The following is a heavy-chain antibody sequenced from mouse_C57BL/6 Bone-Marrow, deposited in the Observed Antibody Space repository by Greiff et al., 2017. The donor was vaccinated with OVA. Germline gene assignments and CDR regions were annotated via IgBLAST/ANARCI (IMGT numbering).Heavy chain of an antibody. Sequence: VKLQESGAELARPGASVKLSCKASGYTFTSYGISWVKKRTGQGLEWMGESYPRSGNTYYHEPLKGKATLTAEKDSSTAYMELRSLTSEDSSVYFCARGGIYYGNYYAMDYWGQGTSVTASS. CDR3: ARGGIYYGNYYAMDY. D-gene: IGHD2-1*01. CDR2: SYPRSGNT. CDR1: GYTFTSYG. V-gene: IGHV1-81*01. J-gene: IGHJ4*01.